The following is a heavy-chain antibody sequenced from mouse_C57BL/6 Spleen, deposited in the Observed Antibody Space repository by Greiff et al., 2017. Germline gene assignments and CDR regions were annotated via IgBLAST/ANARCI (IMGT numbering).Heavy chain of an antibody. Sequence: QVQLQQPGAELVKPGASVKMSCKASGYTFTSYWITWVKQRPGQGLEWIGDIYPSNGGTNYNEKFKSKATLTVDKSSSTAYMQLSSLTSEDSAVYYCARGAYDYDGGFAYWGQGTLVTVSA. CDR2: IYPSNGGT. V-gene: IGHV1-55*01. CDR1: GYTFTSYW. D-gene: IGHD2-4*01. CDR3: ARGAYDYDGGFAY. J-gene: IGHJ3*01.